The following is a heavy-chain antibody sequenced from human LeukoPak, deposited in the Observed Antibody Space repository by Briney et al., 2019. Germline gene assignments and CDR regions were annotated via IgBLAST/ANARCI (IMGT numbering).Heavy chain of an antibody. CDR3: ARDRSPYGDYGWFDP. Sequence: ASVKVSCKASGYTFTSYYMHWVRQAPGQGLEWMGIINPSGGSTSYAQKFQGRVTMTRDTSTSTVYMELSSLRSEDTAVYYCARDRSPYGDYGWFDPWCQGTLVTVSS. J-gene: IGHJ5*02. V-gene: IGHV1-46*01. CDR1: GYTFTSYY. CDR2: INPSGGST. D-gene: IGHD4-17*01.